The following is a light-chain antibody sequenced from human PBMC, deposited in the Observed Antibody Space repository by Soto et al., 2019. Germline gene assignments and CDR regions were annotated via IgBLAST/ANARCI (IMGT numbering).Light chain of an antibody. Sequence: EIVLTQSPGTLSLSPGERATLSCRASQSVTSSYLAWYQQKPGQAPRLLIYGASNRAAGIPDRFSGSGSGTDFTLTISRLDPEDFAVYYCQQYGSSRWTFGQGTKVEIK. CDR2: GAS. CDR1: QSVTSSY. J-gene: IGKJ1*01. V-gene: IGKV3-20*01. CDR3: QQYGSSRWT.